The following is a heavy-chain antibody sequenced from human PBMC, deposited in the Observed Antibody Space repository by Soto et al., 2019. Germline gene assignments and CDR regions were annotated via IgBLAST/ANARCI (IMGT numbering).Heavy chain of an antibody. V-gene: IGHV3-11*01. CDR2: ISSSGSTI. J-gene: IGHJ6*02. CDR1: GFTFSDYY. Sequence: QVQLVESGGGLVKPGGSLRLSCAASGFTFSDYYMSWIRQAPGKGLEWVSYISSSGSTIYYADSVKGRFTISRDNAKNALYLQMNSLRAEDTAVYYCAREPLTGTTYYYYYGMDVWGQGTTVTFSS. D-gene: IGHD1-20*01. CDR3: AREPLTGTTYYYYYGMDV.